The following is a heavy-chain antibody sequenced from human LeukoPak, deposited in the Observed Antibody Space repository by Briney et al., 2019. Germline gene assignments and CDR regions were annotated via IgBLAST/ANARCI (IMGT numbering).Heavy chain of an antibody. CDR3: AGATKWLAHDF. D-gene: IGHD6-19*01. CDR2: IFDAGRT. V-gene: IGHV3-53*01. J-gene: IGHJ4*02. Sequence: PGGSLRLSCAASGFTFSGTYMSWVRQAAGKGWEWVSTIFDAGRTIYADSVKGRFTISRDNYKNTLFLQMKSLRADDTAVYYCAGATKWLAHDFWGQGSLVTVSS. CDR1: GFTFSGTY.